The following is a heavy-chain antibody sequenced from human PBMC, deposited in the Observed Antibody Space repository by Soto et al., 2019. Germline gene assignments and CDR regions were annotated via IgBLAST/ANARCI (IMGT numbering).Heavy chain of an antibody. CDR1: GFTFSDHY. J-gene: IGHJ6*02. CDR3: VRGAGRSTSSSYYYGLDV. Sequence: GGSLRLSCAASGFTFSDHYMDWVRQAPGKGLEWVGRTRGKANRYTTEYAASVKGRFTISRDDSKNSLYLQMNSLKTEDTALYYCVRGAGRSTSSSYYYGLDVWGQETTVTVSS. V-gene: IGHV3-72*01. D-gene: IGHD2-2*01. CDR2: TRGKANRYTT.